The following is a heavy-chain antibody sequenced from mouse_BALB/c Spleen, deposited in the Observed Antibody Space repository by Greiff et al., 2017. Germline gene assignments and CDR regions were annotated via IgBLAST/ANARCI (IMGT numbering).Heavy chain of an antibody. J-gene: IGHJ4*01. CDR3: ASSGLAMDY. CDR1: GFNIKDTY. D-gene: IGHD3-1*01. V-gene: IGHV14-3*02. CDR2: IDPANGTT. Sequence: EVQLQQSGAELVKPGASVKLSCTASGFNIKDTYMHWVKQRPEQGLEWIGRIDPANGTTKYDPRFQGRATIPADTSSNTASLQLSSLTSEDTAVYFCASSGLAMDYWGQGTSVTVSS.